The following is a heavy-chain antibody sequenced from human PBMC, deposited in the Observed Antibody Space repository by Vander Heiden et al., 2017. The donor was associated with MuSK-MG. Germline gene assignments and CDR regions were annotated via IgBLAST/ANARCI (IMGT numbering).Heavy chain of an antibody. CDR1: GDSINSGGFY. CDR2: IHTSGST. CDR3: ARRTEMNYYGLDV. J-gene: IGHJ6*02. Sequence: QVQLQESGPGLAKPSQTLSLTCTVSGDSINSGGFYWSWIRQPAGKGLEWIGRIHTSGSTRYNPSLKSRVTMSADTSKNQISLNLSSVTAADTAVYYCARRTEMNYYGLDVWGQGTTVTVSS. V-gene: IGHV4-61*02.